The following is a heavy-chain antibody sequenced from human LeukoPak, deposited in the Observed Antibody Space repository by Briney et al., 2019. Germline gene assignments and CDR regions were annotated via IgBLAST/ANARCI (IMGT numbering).Heavy chain of an antibody. CDR3: VRDISSGWYFDY. D-gene: IGHD6-19*01. CDR2: INWNGGST. CDR1: GFTFDDYG. V-gene: IGHV3-20*04. J-gene: IGHJ4*02. Sequence: GGSLRLSCAVSGFTFDDYGMSWVRQAPGKGLEWVSGINWNGGSTGYVGSVKGRFTISRDNAKNSLHLQMNSLRAEDTALYYCVRDISSGWYFDYWGQGTLVTVSS.